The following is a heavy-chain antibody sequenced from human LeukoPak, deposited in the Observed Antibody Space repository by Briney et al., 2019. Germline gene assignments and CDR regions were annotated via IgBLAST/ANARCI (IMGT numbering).Heavy chain of an antibody. CDR3: ARSIPCSSTSCHQAWVDY. J-gene: IGHJ4*02. CDR2: INHSGST. CDR1: GGSFSGYD. V-gene: IGHV4-34*01. D-gene: IGHD2-2*01. Sequence: SETLSLTCAVYGGSFSGYDWSWIRQPPGKGLEWIGEINHSGSTNYNPSLKSRVTISVDTSKNQFSLKLSSVTAADTAVYYCARSIPCSSTSCHQAWVDYWGQGTLVTVSS.